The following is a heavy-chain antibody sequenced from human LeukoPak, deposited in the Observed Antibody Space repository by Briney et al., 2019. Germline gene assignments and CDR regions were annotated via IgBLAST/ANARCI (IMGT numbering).Heavy chain of an antibody. CDR2: INHTGST. Sequence: SETLSLTCTVSGYSISSGYYWSWIRQPPGKGLVWIGEINHTGSTNYNPSLKSRVTISVDTSKNQFSLRLTSVTAADTAVYFCATLVSTRYYFDYWGQGTLVTVSS. CDR1: GYSISSGYY. CDR3: ATLVSTRYYFDY. J-gene: IGHJ4*02. V-gene: IGHV4-38-2*02. D-gene: IGHD5/OR15-5a*01.